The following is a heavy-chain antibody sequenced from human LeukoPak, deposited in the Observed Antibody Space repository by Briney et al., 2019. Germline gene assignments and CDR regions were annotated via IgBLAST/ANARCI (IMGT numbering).Heavy chain of an antibody. CDR1: GYTFTSYG. D-gene: IGHD3-22*01. CDR2: ISAYNGNT. V-gene: IGHV1-18*01. Sequence: ASVKVSCKASGYTFTSYGISWVRQAPGQGLEWMGWISAYNGNTNYVQKLQGRVTMTTDTSTSTAYMELRSLRSDDTAVYYCARRNYDSSGYFLADYWGQGTLLTVSS. J-gene: IGHJ4*02. CDR3: ARRNYDSSGYFLADY.